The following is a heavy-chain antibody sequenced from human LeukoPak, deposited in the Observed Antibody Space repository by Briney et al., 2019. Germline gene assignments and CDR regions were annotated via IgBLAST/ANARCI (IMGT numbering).Heavy chain of an antibody. CDR2: TYYRSRWYS. Sequence: PSQTLSLTCAISGDSVSSNSAAWNWIRQSPSRGLEWLGRTYYRSRWYSDYAVSVKSRITINPDTSKNQFSLQLNSVTPEDTAVYYCARDTPTYDFRSGYYGAFDFWGQGTMVTASS. V-gene: IGHV6-1*01. CDR1: GDSVSSNSAA. J-gene: IGHJ3*01. CDR3: ARDTPTYDFRSGYYGAFDF. D-gene: IGHD3-22*01.